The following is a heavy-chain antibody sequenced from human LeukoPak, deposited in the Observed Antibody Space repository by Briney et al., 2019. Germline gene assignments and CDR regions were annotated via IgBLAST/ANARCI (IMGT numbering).Heavy chain of an antibody. D-gene: IGHD4-17*01. CDR3: ARDYGVPSYYYGMDV. Sequence: SETLSLTCTVSGDSISSGDSYWSWIRQPPGKGLEWIGYIYYSGSTYYNPSLKSRVTISVDTSKNQFPLKLSSVTAADTAVYYCARDYGVPSYYYGMDVWGQGTTVTVSS. CDR1: GDSISSGDSY. V-gene: IGHV4-30-4*01. CDR2: IYYSGST. J-gene: IGHJ6*02.